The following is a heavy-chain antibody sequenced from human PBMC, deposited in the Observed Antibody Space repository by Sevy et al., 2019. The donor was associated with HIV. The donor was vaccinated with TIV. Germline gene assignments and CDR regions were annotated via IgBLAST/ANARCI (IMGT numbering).Heavy chain of an antibody. D-gene: IGHD6-13*01. CDR3: ARLSGYSSSWSYFDY. J-gene: IGHJ4*02. V-gene: IGHV3-48*01. CDR2: ISSSTSTI. Sequence: GGSLRLSCAASAFTFSSYSMNWVRQAPGKGLEWVSCISSSTSTIYYADSVKGRFTISRDNAKNSLYLQMNSLRAEDTAVYYCARLSGYSSSWSYFDYWGQGTLVTVSS. CDR1: AFTFSSYS.